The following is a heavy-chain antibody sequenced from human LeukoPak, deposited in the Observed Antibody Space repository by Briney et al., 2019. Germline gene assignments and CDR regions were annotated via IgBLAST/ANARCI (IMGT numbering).Heavy chain of an antibody. J-gene: IGHJ4*02. D-gene: IGHD3-22*01. CDR3: ARDPPYYYDSSGQVDY. CDR2: ISGSGGST. Sequence: PGGSLRLSCAASGFTFSSYAMSWVRQAPGKGLEWVSAISGSGGSTYYADSVKGRFTISRDNSKNTLYLQMNSLRAEDTAVYYCARDPPYYYDSSGQVDYWGQGTLVTVSS. V-gene: IGHV3-23*01. CDR1: GFTFSSYA.